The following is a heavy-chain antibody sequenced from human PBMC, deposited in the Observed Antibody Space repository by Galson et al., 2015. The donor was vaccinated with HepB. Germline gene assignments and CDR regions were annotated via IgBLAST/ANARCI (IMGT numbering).Heavy chain of an antibody. Sequence: SLRLSCAASGFTLHNYWMNWVRHTPGKGLDWVASMKQDGGEKHYLDAVRGRFTISGDAATNSLLLQMNSLRAEDTAVYHCYDGHYSGRWGRGTQVTVSS. J-gene: IGHJ4*02. CDR3: YDGHYSGR. V-gene: IGHV3-7*01. CDR1: GFTLHNYW. CDR2: MKQDGGEK. D-gene: IGHD4-17*01.